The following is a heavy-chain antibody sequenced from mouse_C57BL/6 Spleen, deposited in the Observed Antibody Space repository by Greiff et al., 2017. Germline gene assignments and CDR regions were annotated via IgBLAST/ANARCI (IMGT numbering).Heavy chain of an antibody. V-gene: IGHV1-39*01. CDR3: ARTATVVATDWYFGV. CDR1: GYSFTDYN. CDR2: INPNYGTP. D-gene: IGHD1-1*01. Sequence: EVQLQESGPELVKPGASVKISCKASGYSFTDYNMNWVKQSNGKSLEWIGVINPNYGTPSYNQKFKGKATLTVDQSSSTAYMQLNSLASEDSAVYYCARTATVVATDWYFGVWGTGTTVTVSS. J-gene: IGHJ1*03.